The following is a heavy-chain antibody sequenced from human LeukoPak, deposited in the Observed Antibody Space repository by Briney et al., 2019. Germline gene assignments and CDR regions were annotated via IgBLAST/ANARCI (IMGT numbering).Heavy chain of an antibody. D-gene: IGHD1-7*01. CDR3: ARDYTVAIGTTTYFQH. CDR1: GNTFSISA. J-gene: IGHJ1*01. Sequence: ASVKVSCKASGNTFSISAITWVRQAPGQGLGLMGWINPNTGNPTYAQGFTGRFVFSLDTSVSTAYLQISSLKPEDTAVYYCARDYTVAIGTTTYFQHWGQGTLVTVSS. CDR2: INPNTGNP. V-gene: IGHV7-4-1*02.